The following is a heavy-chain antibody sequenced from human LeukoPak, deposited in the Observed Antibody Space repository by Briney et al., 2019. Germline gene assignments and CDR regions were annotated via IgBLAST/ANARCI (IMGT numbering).Heavy chain of an antibody. J-gene: IGHJ4*02. CDR2: TNRDESDT. V-gene: IGHV3-74*01. D-gene: IGHD3-22*01. CDR3: ARSANYFDTSGQDY. CDR1: GFTFSGYW. Sequence: SGGSLRLSCAASGFTFSGYWMHWVRQAPGKGLVWVSRTNRDESDTSYADSVKGRFTISRDKAKSTLYLKMNSLRVEDTAVYYCARSANYFDTSGQDYWGQGTLVTVSS.